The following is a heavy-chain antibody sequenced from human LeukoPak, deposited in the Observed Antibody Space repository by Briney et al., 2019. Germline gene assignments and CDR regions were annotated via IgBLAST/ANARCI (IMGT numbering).Heavy chain of an antibody. CDR3: VREWFGENYGMDV. V-gene: IGHV4-61*01. Sequence: SETLSLTCTVSGGSVSSGSYYWSWIRQPPGKGLEWIGYIYYSGSTNYNPSLKSRVTISVDTSKNQFSLKVSSVTAADTAVYYCVREWFGENYGMDVWGQGTTVTVSS. CDR1: GGSVSSGSYY. J-gene: IGHJ6*02. CDR2: IYYSGST. D-gene: IGHD3-10*01.